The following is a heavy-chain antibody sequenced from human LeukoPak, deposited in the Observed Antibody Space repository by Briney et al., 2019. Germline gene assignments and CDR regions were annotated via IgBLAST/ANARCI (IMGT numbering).Heavy chain of an antibody. V-gene: IGHV4-59*01. CDR2: IYYTGRT. Sequence: SETLSLTCTVSGGSTTGYYWSWIRQSPGKGLEWIAYIYYTGRTKYNPSLKSRVTISVDTSKSLVSLRLSSVTAADTAMYYCTRIVDHGYSDLWGQGTLVTASS. D-gene: IGHD3-22*01. CDR1: GGSTTGYY. CDR3: TRIVDHGYSDL. J-gene: IGHJ5*02.